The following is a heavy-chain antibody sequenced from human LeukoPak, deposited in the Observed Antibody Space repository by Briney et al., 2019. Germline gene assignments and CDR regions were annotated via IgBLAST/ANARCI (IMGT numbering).Heavy chain of an antibody. J-gene: IGHJ5*02. CDR2: IIPILGIA. CDR1: GGTFSSYA. V-gene: IGHV1-69*04. Sequence: SVKVSCKASGGTFSSYAISWVRQAPGQGLEWMGRIIPILGIANYAQKFQGRVAITADKSTSTAYMELSSLRSEDTAVYYCAREYYDILTSLGENWFDPWGQGTLVTVSS. CDR3: AREYYDILTSLGENWFDP. D-gene: IGHD3-9*01.